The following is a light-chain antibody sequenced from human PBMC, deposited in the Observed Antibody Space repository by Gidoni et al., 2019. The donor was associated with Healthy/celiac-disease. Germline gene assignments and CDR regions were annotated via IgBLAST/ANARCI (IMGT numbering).Light chain of an antibody. V-gene: IGKV2-28*01. J-gene: IGKJ4*01. Sequence: DIVMTQSPLSLPVTPGEPASISCRSSQSLLHSNGYYYLDWYLQKPGQSPQLLIYLGSNRASGVADRFSGSGSGTDFTLKISRVEAEDVGVYYCMQALQTPRLTFGGGTKVEIK. CDR2: LGS. CDR3: MQALQTPRLT. CDR1: QSLLHSNGYYY.